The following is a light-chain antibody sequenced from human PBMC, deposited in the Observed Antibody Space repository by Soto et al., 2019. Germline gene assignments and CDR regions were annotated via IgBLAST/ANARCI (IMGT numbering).Light chain of an antibody. CDR3: QQGSSFPWT. J-gene: IGKJ1*01. CDR1: QDVDSW. V-gene: IGKV1-12*01. CDR2: AAA. Sequence: DIQMTQSPSSVSASVGARVTITCRASQDVDSWLAWYQHQTGKAPKLLIYAAANLQSGVPSRFTGSGSGTDFTDTISSLQPEDFATYYCQQGSSFPWTVGQATNVDMK.